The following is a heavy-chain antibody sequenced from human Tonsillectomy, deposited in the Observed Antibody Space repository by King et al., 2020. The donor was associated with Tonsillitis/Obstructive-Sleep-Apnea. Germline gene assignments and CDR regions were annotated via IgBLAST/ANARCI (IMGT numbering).Heavy chain of an antibody. D-gene: IGHD3-22*01. V-gene: IGHV1-18*01. CDR1: GYTFTSYG. CDR2: ISAYNGNT. J-gene: IGHJ3*02. Sequence: VQLVESGAEVKKPGASVKVSCKASGYTFTSYGISWVRQAPGQGLEWMGWISAYNGNTNYAQKLQGRFTMTTDTSTSTAYMELRSLRSDDTAVYYCARDRTPYYYDSSGYHDAFDIWGQGTMVTVSS. CDR3: ARDRTPYYYDSSGYHDAFDI.